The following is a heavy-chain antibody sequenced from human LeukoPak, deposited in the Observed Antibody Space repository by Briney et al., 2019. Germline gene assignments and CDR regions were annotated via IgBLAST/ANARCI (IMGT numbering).Heavy chain of an antibody. CDR2: INHSGST. CDR3: ARIQVRITFGEIIVPYYFDY. CDR1: GGPFSAYY. D-gene: IGHD3-16*02. Sequence: SETLSLTCAVYGGPFSAYYWTWLRQPPGKGLEWIGEINHSGSTNYNPSLKSRVTISVDTSKNQFSLKVSSVTAADTAVYYCARIQVRITFGEIIVPYYFDYWGQGTLVTVSS. J-gene: IGHJ4*02. V-gene: IGHV4-34*01.